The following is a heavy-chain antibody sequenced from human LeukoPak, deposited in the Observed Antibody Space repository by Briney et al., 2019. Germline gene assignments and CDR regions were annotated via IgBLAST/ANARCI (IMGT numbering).Heavy chain of an antibody. CDR1: GFTFGDYA. Sequence: EGSLRLSCTASGFTFGDYAMSWFRQAPGKGLEWVAEISYDGGNTYYADSVKGRFTISGDNSKNTLYLQMNSLRAEDTAVYYCAKEGTGIHFDYWGQGTLVTVSS. CDR2: ISYDGGNT. CDR3: AKEGTGIHFDY. V-gene: IGHV3-30-3*02. J-gene: IGHJ4*02. D-gene: IGHD1-1*01.